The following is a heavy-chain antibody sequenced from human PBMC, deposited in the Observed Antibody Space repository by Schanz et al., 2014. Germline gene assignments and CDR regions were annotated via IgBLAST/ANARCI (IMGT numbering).Heavy chain of an antibody. CDR2: INQAASVQ. CDR3: VKIGYTHWSLDD. Sequence: EVQLVESGGGLIQPGGSLRLSCAVSGFSVSTNYMSWARQAPGKGLEWVAAINQAASVQYYVDSVKGRFTISRDDAKNSHYLQMNSLRVEDTAVFYCVKIGYTHWSLDDWGQGILVTVSS. J-gene: IGHJ4*02. V-gene: IGHV3-7*01. CDR1: GFSVSTNY. D-gene: IGHD6-13*01.